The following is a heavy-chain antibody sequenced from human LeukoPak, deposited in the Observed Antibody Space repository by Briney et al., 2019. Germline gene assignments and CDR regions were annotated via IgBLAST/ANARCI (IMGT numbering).Heavy chain of an antibody. CDR3: AGGGSSSFEDFDY. J-gene: IGHJ4*02. D-gene: IGHD6-6*01. CDR2: IISIFGTT. Sequence: SVKVSCKASGGTFSNFAISWVRQAPGQGLEWMGGIISIFGTTNYAQRFQGRVAITADESTSTAYMDLSSLRSEDTAVYYCAGGGSSSFEDFDYWGQGTLVTVSS. CDR1: GGTFSNFA. V-gene: IGHV1-69*13.